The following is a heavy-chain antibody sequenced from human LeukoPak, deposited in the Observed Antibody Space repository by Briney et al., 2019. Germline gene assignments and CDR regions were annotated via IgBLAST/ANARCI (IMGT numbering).Heavy chain of an antibody. CDR1: GFTFSGYS. Sequence: GGSLRLSCADSGFTFSGYSTNWVRQAPGKGLERVSSISSSSSYIYYADSVKGRFTISRDNAKNSLYLQMNSLRAEDTAVYYCARDREGYYDSSGLIVYYFDYWGQGTLVTVSS. V-gene: IGHV3-21*01. J-gene: IGHJ4*02. D-gene: IGHD3-22*01. CDR3: ARDREGYYDSSGLIVYYFDY. CDR2: ISSSSSYI.